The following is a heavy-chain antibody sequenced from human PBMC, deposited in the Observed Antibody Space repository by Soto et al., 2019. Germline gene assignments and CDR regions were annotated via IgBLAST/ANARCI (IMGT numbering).Heavy chain of an antibody. CDR1: GYNLTSYG. D-gene: IGHD5-12*01. Sequence: QVQLMQSGAEVKKPGASVRVSCKASGYNLTSYGISWVRQAPGQGLEWMGWISPYNGNTNYAQKFQGRVTVTTDTSTSTAYMDLRSLRSDATAVYYCAREWEYSGFDDDYYHYGMDVWGQGTTVTVSS. V-gene: IGHV1-18*01. J-gene: IGHJ6*02. CDR3: AREWEYSGFDDDYYHYGMDV. CDR2: ISPYNGNT.